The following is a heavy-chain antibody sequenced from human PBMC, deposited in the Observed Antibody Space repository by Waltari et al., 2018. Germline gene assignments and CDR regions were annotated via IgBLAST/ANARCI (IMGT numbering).Heavy chain of an antibody. J-gene: IGHJ6*03. CDR3: ARSRTRPGIAVAGPYYYYMDV. D-gene: IGHD6-19*01. Sequence: QVQLVQSGAEVKKPGSSVKVSCKASGGTFSSYAISWVRQAPGQGLEWMGGIIPILGIANYAQKFQGRVTITADKSTSTAYMELSSLRSEDTAVYYCARSRTRPGIAVAGPYYYYMDVWGKGTTVTVSS. CDR2: IIPILGIA. V-gene: IGHV1-69*10. CDR1: GGTFSSYA.